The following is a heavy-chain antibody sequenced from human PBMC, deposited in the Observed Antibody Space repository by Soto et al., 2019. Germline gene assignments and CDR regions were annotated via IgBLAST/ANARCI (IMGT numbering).Heavy chain of an antibody. CDR3: AREGHGSGTIDY. D-gene: IGHD3-10*01. J-gene: IGHJ4*02. V-gene: IGHV4-31*03. CDR2: IYYSGST. Sequence: PSETLSLTCTVSGGSISSGGYYWSWIRQHPGKGLEWIGYIYYSGSTYYNPSLKSRVTISVDTSKNQFSLKLSSVTAADTAVYYCAREGHGSGTIDYWGQGTLVTVSS. CDR1: GGSISSGGYY.